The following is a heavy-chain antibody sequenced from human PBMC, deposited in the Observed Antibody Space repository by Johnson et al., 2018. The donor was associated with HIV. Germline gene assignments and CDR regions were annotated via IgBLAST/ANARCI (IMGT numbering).Heavy chain of an antibody. Sequence: VQLVESGGGVVRPGGSLRLSCAASGFTVSSNYMSWVRQAPGKGLEWVSVIYSGGSTYYADSVKGRFTISRDNSKNTLYLQMNSLRAEDTAVYYCASFWATGAFDIWGQGTMVTVSS. CDR3: ASFWATGAFDI. J-gene: IGHJ3*02. CDR1: GFTVSSNY. D-gene: IGHD3-10*01. V-gene: IGHV3-66*01. CDR2: IYSGGST.